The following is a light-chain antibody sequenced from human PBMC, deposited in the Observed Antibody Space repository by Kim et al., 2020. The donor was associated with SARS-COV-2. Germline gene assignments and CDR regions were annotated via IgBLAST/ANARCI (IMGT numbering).Light chain of an antibody. Sequence: EIVLTQSPGTLSLSPGERATLSCRASQSVNSNFLAWYQQKPGQAPRLLIYAASNRATGIPDRFSGSGSGTDFTLTISILEPEDFAVYYGQQYGSSSYTFGQGSKLEI. CDR2: AAS. J-gene: IGKJ2*01. V-gene: IGKV3-20*01. CDR1: QSVNSNF. CDR3: QQYGSSSYT.